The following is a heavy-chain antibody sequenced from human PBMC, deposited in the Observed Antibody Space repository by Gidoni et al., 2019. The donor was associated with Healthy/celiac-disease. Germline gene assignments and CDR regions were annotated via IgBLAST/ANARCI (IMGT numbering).Heavy chain of an antibody. D-gene: IGHD6-19*01. Sequence: EVQLLESGGGLVQPGGSLRLSCAAAGCTFSSYAMSWVRQAPGKGLELVSAISGSGGSTYYADSVKGRFTISRDNSKNTLYLQMNSLRAEDTAVYYCAKAGSVAGSYYFDYWGQGTLVTVSS. CDR2: ISGSGGST. J-gene: IGHJ4*02. CDR1: GCTFSSYA. V-gene: IGHV3-23*01. CDR3: AKAGSVAGSYYFDY.